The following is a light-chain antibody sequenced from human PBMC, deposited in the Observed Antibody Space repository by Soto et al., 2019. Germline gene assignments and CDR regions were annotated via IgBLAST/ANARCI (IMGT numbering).Light chain of an antibody. CDR3: SSSAGTNNLV. J-gene: IGLJ1*01. CDR2: EVS. V-gene: IGLV2-8*01. CDR1: SSDVGGYNF. Sequence: QSALTQPPSASGSPGQSVTISCTGTSSDVGGYNFVSWYQQHPGKAPRVLIYEVSERPSGVPDRFSGSKSGNTASLTVSGLQAEDEAAYYCSSSAGTNNLVFGTGTKVTVL.